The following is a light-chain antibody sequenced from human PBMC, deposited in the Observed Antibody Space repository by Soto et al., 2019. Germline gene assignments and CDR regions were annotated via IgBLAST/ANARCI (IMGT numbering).Light chain of an antibody. CDR2: DAS. Sequence: DIQMTQSPSSLSASVGDRVTITCRTSQNITTYLNWYQQRPGAAPKLLIYDASNLDSGVPSRFSGRGSGTDFTVTISSLQPEDVATYYCQQCESFPFTFGPGT. CDR3: QQCESFPFT. V-gene: IGKV1-33*01. CDR1: QNITTY. J-gene: IGKJ3*01.